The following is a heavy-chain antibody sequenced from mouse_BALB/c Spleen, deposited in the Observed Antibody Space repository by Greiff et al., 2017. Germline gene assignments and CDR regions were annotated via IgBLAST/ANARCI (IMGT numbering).Heavy chain of an antibody. CDR1: GFNIKDTY. CDR2: IDPANGNT. Sequence: VTLKESGAELVKPGASVKLSCTASGFNIKDTYMHWVKQRPEQGLEWIGRIDPANGNTKYDPKFQGKPTITADTSSNTAYLQLSSLTSEDTAVYYCASRFAYWGKGTLVTVSA. V-gene: IGHV14-3*02. CDR3: ASRFAY. J-gene: IGHJ3*01.